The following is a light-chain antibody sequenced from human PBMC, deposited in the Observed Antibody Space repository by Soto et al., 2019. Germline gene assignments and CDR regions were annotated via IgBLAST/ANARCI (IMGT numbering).Light chain of an antibody. V-gene: IGKV3-15*01. J-gene: IGKJ3*01. CDR3: QQYHNWPVT. CDR1: QSISGN. Sequence: EIVMTQSPAILSVSPGESATLSCRASQSISGNLAWYQQKPGQAPRLLLYAASVRATGIPARFSGSGSGTEFTLTISSLQSDDFAVYSCQQYHNWPVTFGPGTKVDI. CDR2: AAS.